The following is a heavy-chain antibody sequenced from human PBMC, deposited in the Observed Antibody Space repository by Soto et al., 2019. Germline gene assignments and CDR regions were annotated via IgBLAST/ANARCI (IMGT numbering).Heavy chain of an antibody. CDR2: MRSKGNNYAT. CDR3: TSGLYYYDSRGYSY. J-gene: IGHJ4*02. V-gene: IGHV3-73*01. D-gene: IGHD3-22*01. CDR1: GFTFSGSA. Sequence: GSLRLSCAASGFTFSGSAIHWVRQASGQGLEWVGRMRSKGNNYATSYAASVKGRFTISRDDSKNTAYLHMNSLKIEDTAVYYCTSGLYYYDSRGYSYWGQGTLVTVSS.